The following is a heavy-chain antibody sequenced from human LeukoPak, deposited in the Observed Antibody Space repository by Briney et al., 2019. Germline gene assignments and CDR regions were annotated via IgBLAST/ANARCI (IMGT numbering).Heavy chain of an antibody. CDR1: GFTFSSYG. CDR3: AKIEADCSSTSCYTYYYYMDV. Sequence: GGSLRLSCAASGFTFSSYGMHWVRQAPGKGLEWVAFIRYDGSNKYYADSVKGRFTISRDNSKNTLYLQMNSLRAEDTAVYYCAKIEADCSSTSCYTYYYYMDVWGKGTTVTVSS. V-gene: IGHV3-30*02. CDR2: IRYDGSNK. J-gene: IGHJ6*03. D-gene: IGHD2-2*02.